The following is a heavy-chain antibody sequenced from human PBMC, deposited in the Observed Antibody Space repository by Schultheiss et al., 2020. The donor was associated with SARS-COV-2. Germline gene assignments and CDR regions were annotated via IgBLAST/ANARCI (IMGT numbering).Heavy chain of an antibody. CDR3: AIPGNPPPAGYYYYGMDV. CDR2: INTNTGNP. Sequence: ASVKVSCKASGYTFTSYAMNWVRQAPGQGLEWMGWINTNTGNPTYAQGFTGRFVFSLDTSVSTAYLQISSLKAEDTAVYYCAIPGNPPPAGYYYYGMDVWGQGTTVTVSS. V-gene: IGHV7-4-1*02. CDR1: GYTFTSYA. D-gene: IGHD2-2*01. J-gene: IGHJ6*02.